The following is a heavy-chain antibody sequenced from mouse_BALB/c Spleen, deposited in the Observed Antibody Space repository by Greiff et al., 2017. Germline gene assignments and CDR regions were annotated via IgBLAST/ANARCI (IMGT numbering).Heavy chain of an antibody. D-gene: IGHD1-1*01. V-gene: IGHV1-69*01. CDR1: GYTFTDYW. CDR3: ARSTLLLGFDY. J-gene: IGHJ2*01. CDR2: IDTSDSYT. Sequence: LQQPGAELVMPGASVKMSCKASGYTFTDYWMHWVKQRPGQGLEWIGAIDTSDSYTSYNQKFKGKATLTVDESSSTAYMQLSSLTSEDSAVYYCARSTLLLGFDYWGQGTTLTVSS.